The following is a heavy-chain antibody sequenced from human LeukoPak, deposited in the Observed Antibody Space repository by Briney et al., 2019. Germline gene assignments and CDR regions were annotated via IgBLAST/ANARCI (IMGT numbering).Heavy chain of an antibody. CDR1: GFTFSGHN. CDR2: VSISGGTI. CDR3: ARGCAGDCYGAFDI. V-gene: IGHV3-48*04. Sequence: GGSLRLSCAASGFTFSGHNMNWVRQAPGKGLEWISFVSISGGTIYYADSVKGRFRISRDNAKSSLDLEMSSLRAEDTAVYYCARGCAGDCYGAFDIWGQGTMVTVSS. J-gene: IGHJ3*02. D-gene: IGHD2-21*02.